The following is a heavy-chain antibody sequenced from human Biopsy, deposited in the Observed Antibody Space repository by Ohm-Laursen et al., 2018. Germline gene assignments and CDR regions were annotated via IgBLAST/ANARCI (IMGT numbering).Heavy chain of an antibody. CDR1: GGSISSDW. CDR3: TRATNSTGWPYYYFYGMDI. CDR2: VYYSGAT. Sequence: SETLSLTCTVSGGSISSDWWSWVRQTPGKGLEWIGYVYYSGATTYNPSLRSRVTISVDTSMNQTPLRLQSVTAADTAIYYCTRATNSTGWPYYYFYGMDIWGQGTTVTVSS. D-gene: IGHD2/OR15-2a*01. V-gene: IGHV4-59*01. J-gene: IGHJ6*02.